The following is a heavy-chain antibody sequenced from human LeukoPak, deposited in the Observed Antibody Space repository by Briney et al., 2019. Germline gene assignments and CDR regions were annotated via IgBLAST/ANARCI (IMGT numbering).Heavy chain of an antibody. D-gene: IGHD4-17*01. CDR1: GFSFSRYW. CDR3: ARTRPNDYGDLFDY. J-gene: IGHJ4*02. CDR2: IKQDGSEK. V-gene: IGHV3-7*01. Sequence: PGGSLRLSCAASGFSFSRYWMSWVRQAPGKGLEWVANIKQDGSEKNYVESVKGRFTISRDNAKNSLYLQTNSLRAEDTAVYYCARTRPNDYGDLFDYWGQGTLVTVSS.